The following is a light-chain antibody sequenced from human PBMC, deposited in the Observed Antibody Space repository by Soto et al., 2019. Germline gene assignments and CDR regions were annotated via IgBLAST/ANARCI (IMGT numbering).Light chain of an antibody. V-gene: IGLV2-14*03. J-gene: IGLJ1*01. CDR1: SSDVGGYDY. CDR2: DVS. CDR3: SSYIASSTRV. Sequence: QSALTQPASVSGSPGQSITISCTGTSSDVGGYDYVSWYQHHPGKAPKLMIYDVSNRPSGVSDRFSGSKSGNTASLTISGLQAEDEADYYCSSYIASSTRVFGTGTKLTVL.